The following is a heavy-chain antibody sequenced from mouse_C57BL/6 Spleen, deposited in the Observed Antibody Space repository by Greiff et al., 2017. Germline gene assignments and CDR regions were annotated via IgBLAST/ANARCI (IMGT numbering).Heavy chain of an antibody. J-gene: IGHJ2*01. Sequence: VQLQQSGAELVKPGASVKLSCKASGYTFTSYWMHWVKQRPGQGLEWIGMIHPNSGSTNYNEKFKSKATLTVDKSSSTAYMQLSSLTSEDSAVYYCARSEGADGYYDFDYWGQGTTLTVSS. CDR1: GYTFTSYW. V-gene: IGHV1-64*01. D-gene: IGHD2-3*01. CDR3: ARSEGADGYYDFDY. CDR2: IHPNSGST.